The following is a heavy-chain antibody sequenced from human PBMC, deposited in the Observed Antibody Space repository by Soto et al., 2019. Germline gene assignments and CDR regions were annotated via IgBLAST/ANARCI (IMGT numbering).Heavy chain of an antibody. CDR2: ISTGNGNT. Sequence: RXSVKVCCKASGYTFTYYAMHLVRQAPGQRLEWMGWISTGNGNTKYSQKFQGRVTITRDTSATTAYMELSSLRSEDTAVYYCEKGSQMCTPDDWGHGTLVTVSS. J-gene: IGHJ4*01. CDR1: GYTFTYYA. CDR3: EKGSQMCTPDD. V-gene: IGHV1-3*04.